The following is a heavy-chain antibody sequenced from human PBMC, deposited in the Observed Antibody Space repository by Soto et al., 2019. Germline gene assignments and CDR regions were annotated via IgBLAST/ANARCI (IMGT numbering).Heavy chain of an antibody. CDR1: GFTFSRYS. V-gene: IGHV3-21*01. CDR3: RTDHFIAAWDGIRALDI. J-gene: IGHJ3*02. Sequence: DVQLVESGGGLVKPGGSLRLSCAASGFTFSRYSMTWVRQTPGKGLEWVSSITTSSDVYYADSLKGRFTISRDNANDSLAPKLAPLPAEPSVGSCFRTDHFIAAWDGIRALDIWGQGKMLTVSS. CDR2: ITTSSDV. D-gene: IGHD2-15*01.